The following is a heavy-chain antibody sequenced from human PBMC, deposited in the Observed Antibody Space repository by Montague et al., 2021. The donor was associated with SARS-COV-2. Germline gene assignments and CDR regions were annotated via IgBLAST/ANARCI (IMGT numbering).Heavy chain of an antibody. CDR2: VYYNGDT. CDR1: GGSTASHY. D-gene: IGHD6-13*01. Sequence: SETLSLTCTVSGGSTASHYWNWIRQSPGKRPEWMGYVYYNGDTKYNPYLQCRVTISIDPSATQFSLRLNPVTAADTAVYFCARSWAFDPWGQGTLVTVSS. CDR3: ARSWAFDP. V-gene: IGHV4-59*08. J-gene: IGHJ3*01.